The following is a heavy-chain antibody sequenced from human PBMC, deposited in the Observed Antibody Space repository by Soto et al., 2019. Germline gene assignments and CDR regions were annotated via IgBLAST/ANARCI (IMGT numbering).Heavy chain of an antibody. Sequence: SLSVSCPVSGASISSGGYYGSWIRQHPGKGLEWIGYIYYSGSTYYNPSLKSRVTISVDTSKNQFSLKLSSVTAEDTAVYYCAADYTLYYFDYWGQGTLVTVSS. CDR1: GASISSGGYY. CDR3: AADYTLYYFDY. D-gene: IGHD4-4*01. CDR2: IYYSGST. J-gene: IGHJ4*02. V-gene: IGHV4-31*03.